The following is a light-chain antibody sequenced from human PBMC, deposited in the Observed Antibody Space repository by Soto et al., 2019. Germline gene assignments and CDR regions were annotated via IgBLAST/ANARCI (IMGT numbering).Light chain of an antibody. CDR1: QSVRSN. CDR3: QQYNNWPRT. CDR2: GAS. Sequence: EILMTQSPATLSVSPGERATLSCRASQSVRSNLAWYQQKPGQAPRLLIYGASTRATGIPVRFSGSGSGTDFTLTISSLQSEDFAVYYCQQYNNWPRTFGQGTKV. J-gene: IGKJ1*01. V-gene: IGKV3-15*01.